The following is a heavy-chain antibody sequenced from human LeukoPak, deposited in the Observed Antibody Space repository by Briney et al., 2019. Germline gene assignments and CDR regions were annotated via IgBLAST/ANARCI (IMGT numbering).Heavy chain of an antibody. CDR3: AKSQIYYYDSSGFDY. CDR1: GFTFSNYA. Sequence: PGGSLRLSCAASGFTFSNYAIHWVRQAPGKGLEWVAFIQYDGSEKYYPDSVKGRFTISRDNSKNTLYLQMNSLRAEDTAVYYCAKSQIYYYDSSGFDYWGQGTLVTVSS. V-gene: IGHV3-30*02. CDR2: IQYDGSEK. J-gene: IGHJ4*02. D-gene: IGHD3-22*01.